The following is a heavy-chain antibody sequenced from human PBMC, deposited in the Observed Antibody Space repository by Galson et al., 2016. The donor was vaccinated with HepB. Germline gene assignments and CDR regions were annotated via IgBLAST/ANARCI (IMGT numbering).Heavy chain of an antibody. Sequence: TLSLTCTVSGGSISNGDNYWNWFRQPPGKGLEWIGYIFYYERTYYDPSLKSRLTMSVDTSKNPFSLKLSSVTAADTAIYYCARERDCGGDCRLVDYWGQGTLVTVSS. V-gene: IGHV4-30-4*01. CDR3: ARERDCGGDCRLVDY. CDR1: GGSISNGDNY. J-gene: IGHJ4*02. D-gene: IGHD2-21*02. CDR2: IFYYERT.